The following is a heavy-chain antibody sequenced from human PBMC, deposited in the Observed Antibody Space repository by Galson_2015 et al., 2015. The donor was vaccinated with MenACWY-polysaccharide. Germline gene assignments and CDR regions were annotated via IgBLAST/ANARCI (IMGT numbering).Heavy chain of an antibody. V-gene: IGHV3-11*01. CDR2: ISSSGSTI. CDR1: GFTFSDYY. D-gene: IGHD3-16*01. J-gene: IGHJ4*02. Sequence: SLRLSCAASGFTFSDYYMSWIRQAPGKGLEWVSYISSSGSTIYYADSVKGRFTISRDNAKNSLYLQMNSLRAEDTAVYYCARITITGGVYFDYWGQGTLVTVSS. CDR3: ARITITGGVYFDY.